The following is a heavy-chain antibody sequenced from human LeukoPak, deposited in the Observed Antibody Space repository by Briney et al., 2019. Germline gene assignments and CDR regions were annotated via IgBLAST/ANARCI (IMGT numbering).Heavy chain of an antibody. CDR1: GFTFSRSW. CDR3: ARATRGGYDGYFDY. CDR2: INEDGSEI. V-gene: IGHV3-7*01. Sequence: GGSLRLSCAASGFTFSRSWMTWVRQAPGKGLEWVASINEDGSEIHYVDSVKGRFTISRYNAKNSLYLQMNSLRAEDTAVYYCARATRGGYDGYFDYWGQGTLVTVSS. J-gene: IGHJ4*02. D-gene: IGHD5-12*01.